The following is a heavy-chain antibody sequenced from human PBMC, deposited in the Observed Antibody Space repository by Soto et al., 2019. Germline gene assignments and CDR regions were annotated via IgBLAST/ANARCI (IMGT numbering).Heavy chain of an antibody. Sequence: SVKVSCKASGGTFSSSAISWVLQAPGQGLEWMGGIIPIFGTANYAQKFQGRVTITADESTSTAYMELSSLRSEDTAVHYCARARYSSSWYGFNYYYGMDVWGQGTTVTVSS. CDR1: GGTFSSSA. J-gene: IGHJ6*02. D-gene: IGHD6-13*01. CDR2: IIPIFGTA. V-gene: IGHV1-69*13. CDR3: ARARYSSSWYGFNYYYGMDV.